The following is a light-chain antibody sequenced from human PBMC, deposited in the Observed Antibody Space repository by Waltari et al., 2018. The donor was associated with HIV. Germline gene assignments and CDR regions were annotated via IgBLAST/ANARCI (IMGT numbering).Light chain of an antibody. CDR3: QQYYSTPLT. Sequence: DIVMTQSPDSLAVSLGERAPIHCKSSQSVLSSSNNKNYLAWYQQKPGQPPKLLIYWASTRESVVPDRFSGSGSGTDFTLTISSLQAEDVAVYYCQQYYSTPLTFGGGTKVEIK. CDR2: WAS. J-gene: IGKJ4*01. V-gene: IGKV4-1*01. CDR1: QSVLSSSNNKNY.